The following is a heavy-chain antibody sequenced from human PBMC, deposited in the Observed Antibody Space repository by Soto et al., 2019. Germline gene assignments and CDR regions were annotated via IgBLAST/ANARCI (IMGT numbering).Heavy chain of an antibody. CDR3: ARDHGDDPSFDY. V-gene: IGHV4-31*03. J-gene: IGHJ4*02. D-gene: IGHD4-17*01. CDR2: IYYSGST. Sequence: SETLSLTCTVSGGSISSGGYYWSWIRQHPGKGLEWIGYIYYSGSTYYNPSLKSRVTISVDTSKNQFSLKLSSVTAADTAVYYCARDHGDDPSFDYWGQGTLVTVSS. CDR1: GGSISSGGYY.